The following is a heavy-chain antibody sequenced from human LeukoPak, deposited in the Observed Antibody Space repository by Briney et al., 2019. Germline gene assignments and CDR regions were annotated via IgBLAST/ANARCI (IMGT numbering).Heavy chain of an antibody. V-gene: IGHV4-39*07. J-gene: IGHJ4*02. CDR1: GGSISSSSYY. D-gene: IGHD5-12*01. CDR2: IYYSGST. CDR3: AREGHSGYVLDY. Sequence: AETLSLTCTVSGGSISSSSYYWGWIRQPPGKGLEWIGSIYYSGSTYYNPSLKSRVTISVDTSKNQFSLKLSSVTAADTAVYYCAREGHSGYVLDYWGQGTLVTVSS.